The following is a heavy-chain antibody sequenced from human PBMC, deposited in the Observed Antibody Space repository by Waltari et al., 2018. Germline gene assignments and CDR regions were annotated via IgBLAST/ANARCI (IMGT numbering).Heavy chain of an antibody. D-gene: IGHD3-9*01. J-gene: IGHJ3*01. Sequence: QVQLVESGGTVVQPGGSLRLSGATSGLIFTGCAMDWVRQAPGKGLEWVALVRYHGGSATYADSVRGRFTISKDTSNDILYLDMSSLRAEDTATYYCAKDFDTGPEGFGTWGQGTDVIVSS. CDR3: AKDFDTGPEGFGT. CDR2: VRYHGGSA. CDR1: GLIFTGCA. V-gene: IGHV3-30-3*02.